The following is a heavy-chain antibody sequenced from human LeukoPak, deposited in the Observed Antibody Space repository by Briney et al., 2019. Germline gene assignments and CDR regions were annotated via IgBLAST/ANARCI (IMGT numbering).Heavy chain of an antibody. CDR2: IYTSGST. CDR1: GGSISSGSYY. J-gene: IGHJ4*02. CDR3: AREGYDFWSGYPLGY. V-gene: IGHV4-61*02. D-gene: IGHD3-3*01. Sequence: SETLSLTCTVSGGSISSGSYYWSWIRQPAGKGLEWIGRIYTSGSTNYNPSLKSRVTLSVDTSKNQFSLKLSSVTAADTAVYYCAREGYDFWSGYPLGYWGQGTLVTVSS.